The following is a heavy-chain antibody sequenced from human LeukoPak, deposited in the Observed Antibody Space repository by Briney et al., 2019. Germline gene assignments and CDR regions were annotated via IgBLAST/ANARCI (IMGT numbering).Heavy chain of an antibody. V-gene: IGHV4-59*08. D-gene: IGHD1-26*01. CDR1: GGSISSYY. CDR2: IYYSGST. Sequence: SETLSLTCTVSGGSISSYYWSWIRQPPGKGLEGIGYIYYSGSTIYNPSLKSRVTMSVDTSKNQFSLKLSSVTAADTAVYYCARLVGATVYFDYWGQGTLVTVSS. CDR3: ARLVGATVYFDY. J-gene: IGHJ4*02.